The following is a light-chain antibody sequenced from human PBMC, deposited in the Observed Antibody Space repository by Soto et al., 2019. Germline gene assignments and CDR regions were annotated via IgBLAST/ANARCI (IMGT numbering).Light chain of an antibody. CDR3: QQFNSYPIT. J-gene: IGKJ5*01. Sequence: AIQLTQSPSSLSASVGDRVTITCRASRGIRGALAWYQQRPGKPPKMLIYDVSKLERGVPSRFSGSDSGTHFTLTISSLQAEDFATYYCQQFNSYPITFGQGTRLEIK. CDR1: RGIRGA. CDR2: DVS. V-gene: IGKV1-13*02.